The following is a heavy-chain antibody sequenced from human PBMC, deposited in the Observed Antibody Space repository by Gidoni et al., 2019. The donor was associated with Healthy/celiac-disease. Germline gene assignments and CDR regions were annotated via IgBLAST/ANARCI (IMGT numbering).Heavy chain of an antibody. CDR3: ARGERSGEGLYYDGMDV. V-gene: IGHV1-69*02. CDR2: IIPILGIA. J-gene: IGHJ6*02. Sequence: QVQLVQSGAEVKKPGSSVQVSCKASGGTFSSYTSSWVRQAPGQGLEWMGRIIPILGIANYAQKFQGRVTITADKSTSTAYMELSSLRSEDTAVYYCARGERSGEGLYYDGMDVWGQGTTVTVSS. D-gene: IGHD3-10*01. CDR1: GGTFSSYT.